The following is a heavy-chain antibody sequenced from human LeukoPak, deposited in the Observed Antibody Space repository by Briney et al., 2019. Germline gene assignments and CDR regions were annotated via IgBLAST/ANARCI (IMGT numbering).Heavy chain of an antibody. CDR1: GFTFSSYS. V-gene: IGHV3-30-3*01. Sequence: GGFLRLSCAAFGFTFSSYSMHWVRQAPGKGLEWVAVISYDAIHKYYADSAKGRFTISRDNSKNTLYLQINSLRAEDTAVYFCARGRRNTAMVYFFDYWGQGTLVTVSS. D-gene: IGHD5-18*01. CDR2: ISYDAIHK. CDR3: ARGRRNTAMVYFFDY. J-gene: IGHJ4*02.